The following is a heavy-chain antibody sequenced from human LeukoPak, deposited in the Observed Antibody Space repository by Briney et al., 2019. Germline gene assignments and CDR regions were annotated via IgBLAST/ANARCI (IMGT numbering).Heavy chain of an antibody. V-gene: IGHV4-39*01. CDR1: GGSISSSSSY. CDR3: ARQTYYYDSSGYFSYYYYYYMDV. Sequence: SETLSLTCTVSGGSISSSSSYWGWIRQPPGEGLEWIGSIYYSGSTYYNTSLKSRVTISVDTSKNQFSLKLSSVTAADTAVYYCARQTYYYDSSGYFSYYYYYYMDVWGKGTTVTISS. J-gene: IGHJ6*03. D-gene: IGHD3-22*01. CDR2: IYYSGST.